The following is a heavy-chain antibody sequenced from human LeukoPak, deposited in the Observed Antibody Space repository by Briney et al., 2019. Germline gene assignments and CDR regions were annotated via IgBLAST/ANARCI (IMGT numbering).Heavy chain of an antibody. CDR2: ISSSSSYI. D-gene: IGHD2-15*01. V-gene: IGHV3-21*01. Sequence: GGSLRLSCAASGFTFSSYSMNWVRQAPGKGLEWVSSISSSSSYIYYADSVKGRFTISRDNAKNSLYLQMNSLRAEDAAVYYCARGPPLLLPYCSGGSCLEYFQHWGQGTLVTVSS. J-gene: IGHJ1*01. CDR3: ARGPPLLLPYCSGGSCLEYFQH. CDR1: GFTFSSYS.